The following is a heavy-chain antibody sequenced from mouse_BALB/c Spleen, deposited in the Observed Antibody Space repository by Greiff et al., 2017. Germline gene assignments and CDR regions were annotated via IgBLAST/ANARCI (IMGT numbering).Heavy chain of an antibody. V-gene: IGHV7-3*02. D-gene: IGHD1-1*02. Sequence: EVNVVESGGGLVQPGGSLRLSCATSGFTFTDYYMSWVRQPPGKALEWLGFIRNKANGYTTEYSASVKGRFTISRDNSQSILYLQMNTLRAEDSATYYCARDGGNYYAMDYWGQGTSVTVSS. CDR1: GFTFTDYY. CDR3: ARDGGNYYAMDY. J-gene: IGHJ4*01. CDR2: IRNKANGYTT.